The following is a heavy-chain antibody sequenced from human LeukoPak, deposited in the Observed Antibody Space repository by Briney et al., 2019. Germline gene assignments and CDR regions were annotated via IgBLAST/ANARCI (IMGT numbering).Heavy chain of an antibody. CDR2: INPSDGSA. D-gene: IGHD4-23*01. CDR3: ARISVYGGLDV. V-gene: IGHV1-46*01. CDR1: AYIFTTYY. J-gene: IGHJ6*02. Sequence: ASVKVSCKASAYIFTTYYIHWVRQAPGQGLEWMGIINPSDGSANYAQQFQGRVTMTRDTSTSTVYMDLSSLRSEDTAVYYCARISVYGGLDVWGQGTTVTVSS.